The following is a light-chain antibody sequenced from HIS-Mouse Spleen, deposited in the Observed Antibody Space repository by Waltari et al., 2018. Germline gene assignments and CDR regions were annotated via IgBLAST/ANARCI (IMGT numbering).Light chain of an antibody. CDR1: ALPKKY. CDR2: EDS. J-gene: IGLJ2*01. Sequence: SYELTQPPSVSVSPGQTARITCSGDALPKKYAYWYQRKSGQAPVLVIYEDSKRTSGIPERFSGSSSGTMATLTISGAQVEDEADYYCYSTDSSGKHRVFGGGTKLTVL. CDR3: YSTDSSGKHRV. V-gene: IGLV3-10*01.